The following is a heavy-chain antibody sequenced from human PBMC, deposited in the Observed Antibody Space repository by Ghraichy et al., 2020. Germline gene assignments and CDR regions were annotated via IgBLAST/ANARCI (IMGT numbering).Heavy chain of an antibody. CDR3: ARDGDWSYDY. D-gene: IGHD2-21*02. Sequence: GGSLRLSCAASGFTFSSYWMTWVRQAPGKGLEWVGNIKQDGSEKYYVDSVKGRFTISRDNAKNSLFLRINSLRAEDTAVYYCARDGDWSYDYWGQGTLVTVSS. V-gene: IGHV3-7*03. CDR2: IKQDGSEK. CDR1: GFTFSSYW. J-gene: IGHJ4*02.